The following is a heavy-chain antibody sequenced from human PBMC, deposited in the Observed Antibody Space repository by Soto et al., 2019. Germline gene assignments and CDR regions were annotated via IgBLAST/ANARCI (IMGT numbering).Heavy chain of an antibody. V-gene: IGHV3-33*01. CDR1: GFTFSNYS. J-gene: IGHJ6*02. CDR3: ARDDEYSGNGMDV. D-gene: IGHD3-10*01. Sequence: QVQLVESGGGVVQPGRSLRLSCAASGFTFSNYSMHWVRQAPGKGLEWVAVILNDGSNRYHADSVKDRFTISRDNSKNMLYLQVNSLRAEDTAVYYCARDDEYSGNGMDVWGQGTTVTVS. CDR2: ILNDGSNR.